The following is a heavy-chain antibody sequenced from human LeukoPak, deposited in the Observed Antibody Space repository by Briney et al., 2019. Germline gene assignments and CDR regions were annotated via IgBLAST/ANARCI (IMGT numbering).Heavy chain of an antibody. J-gene: IGHJ4*02. V-gene: IGHV3-21*01. CDR2: ISGGGTYI. CDR1: GFTFISYS. CDR3: ASSVVAAFFDY. D-gene: IGHD2-15*01. Sequence: GGSRRLSCTASGFTFISYSMSWVRQAPGEGLEWVSSISGGGTYIYYADSLKGRFTISRDNAKNSLYLQMNSLRAEDTAVYYCASSVVAAFFDYWGQGTLVTVSS.